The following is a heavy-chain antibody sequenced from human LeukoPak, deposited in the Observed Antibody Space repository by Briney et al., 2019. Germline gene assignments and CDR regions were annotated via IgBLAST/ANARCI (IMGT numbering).Heavy chain of an antibody. V-gene: IGHV1-2*02. D-gene: IGHD3-16*01. CDR1: GNTFKDSY. J-gene: IGHJ3*02. Sequence: ASVKVSCKASGNTFKDSYVKWVRQAPGHGIQWMGWINADSGGTKIAQKFQGRVNMTRKTSIHTAYMELSNLGGDDTAVYYCATWGQGGSFHIWGQGTLVSVSS. CDR3: ATWGQGGSFHI. CDR2: INADSGGT.